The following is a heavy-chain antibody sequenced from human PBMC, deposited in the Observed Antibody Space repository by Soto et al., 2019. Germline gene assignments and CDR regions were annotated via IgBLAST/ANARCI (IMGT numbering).Heavy chain of an antibody. Sequence: GGSLRLSCAASGFTLNYYAMNWVRQAPGKGLEWVSAITSTGDTYYVDSVKGRFTISRDNSKNTLYLQMNSLRAEDTAVYYCAKEIAASATLWLDPWGQGTLVTVSS. D-gene: IGHD6-13*01. CDR2: ITSTGDT. CDR1: GFTLNYYA. CDR3: AKEIAASATLWLDP. J-gene: IGHJ5*02. V-gene: IGHV3-23*01.